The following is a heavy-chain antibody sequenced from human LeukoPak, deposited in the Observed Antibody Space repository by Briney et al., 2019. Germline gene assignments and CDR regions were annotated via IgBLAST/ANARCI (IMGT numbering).Heavy chain of an antibody. J-gene: IGHJ4*02. Sequence: SETLSLTCTVSGGSISSYYWSWIRQPPGKGLEWIGYIYYSGSTNYNPSLKSRVTISVDTSKNQFSLKLSSVTAADTAVYYCAREARYYDSSGYYLYNFDYWGQGTPVTVSS. V-gene: IGHV4-59*01. CDR3: AREARYYDSSGYYLYNFDY. CDR1: GGSISSYY. D-gene: IGHD3-22*01. CDR2: IYYSGST.